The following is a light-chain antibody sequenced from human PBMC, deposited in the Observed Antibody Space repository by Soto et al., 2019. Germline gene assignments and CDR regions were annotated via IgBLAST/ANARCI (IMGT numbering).Light chain of an antibody. CDR2: DVI. J-gene: IGLJ1*01. V-gene: IGLV2-11*01. Sequence: QSALAQPRSVSGSPGQSVTISCTGTSSDVGGYNFVSWYQQHPGKAPKLMIYDVIKRPSGVPDRFSGSKSGNTASLTISGLQAEDEADYYCCSYAGSYNDVFGTGTKVTVL. CDR1: SSDVGGYNF. CDR3: CSYAGSYNDV.